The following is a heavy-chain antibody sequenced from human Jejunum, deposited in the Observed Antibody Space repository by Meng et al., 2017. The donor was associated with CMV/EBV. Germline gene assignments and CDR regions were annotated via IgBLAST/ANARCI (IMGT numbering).Heavy chain of an antibody. J-gene: IGHJ4*02. V-gene: IGHV3-30*02. Sequence: QVQVVASGGVVVQRGGSLRLSCAASGFTFSTYGIHWVRQAPGKGLEWVAFIEHDGSNKYYADSVKGRFTISRDNSKNTLYLQMNSLRVEDTAVYYCAKDVGYWGQGTLVTVSS. CDR2: IEHDGSNK. CDR1: GFTFSTYG. D-gene: IGHD1-26*01. CDR3: AKDVGY.